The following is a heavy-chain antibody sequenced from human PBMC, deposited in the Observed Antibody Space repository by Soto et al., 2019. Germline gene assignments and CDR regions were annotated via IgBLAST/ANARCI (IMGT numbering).Heavy chain of an antibody. J-gene: IGHJ6*02. CDR1: GGSISSYY. D-gene: IGHD3-3*01. CDR2: IYYSGST. Sequence: ETLSLTCTVSGGSISSYYWSWIRQPPGKGLEWIGYIYYSGSTNYNPSLKSRVTISVDTSKNQFSLKLSSVTAADTAVYYCARGGYDFWSGYSQAPYYYGMDVWGQGTTVTVSS. V-gene: IGHV4-59*01. CDR3: ARGGYDFWSGYSQAPYYYGMDV.